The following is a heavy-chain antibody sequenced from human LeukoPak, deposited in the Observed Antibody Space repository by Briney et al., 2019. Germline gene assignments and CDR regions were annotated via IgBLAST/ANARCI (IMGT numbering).Heavy chain of an antibody. D-gene: IGHD5-12*01. V-gene: IGHV2-5*02. J-gene: IGHJ4*02. Sequence: SGPTLVKPTETLTLTCTVSGFSLNTGGVGVGWIRQPPGATLRWPALIYWAAGNRYRQSLRSRLTITQDTSKNQVVLTMTNRDPVDTATYYCVHRRSGYSGTHGDFDYWGQGTLVTVSS. CDR1: GFSLNTGGVG. CDR2: IYWAAGN. CDR3: VHRRSGYSGTHGDFDY.